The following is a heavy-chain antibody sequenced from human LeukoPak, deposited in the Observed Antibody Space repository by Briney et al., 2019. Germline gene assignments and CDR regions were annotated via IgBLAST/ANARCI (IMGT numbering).Heavy chain of an antibody. CDR3: ARDNSVGDNAWWFDP. CDR1: GYTFTSYY. V-gene: IGHV1-46*01. D-gene: IGHD1-26*01. J-gene: IGHJ5*02. Sequence: ASVKLSCKASGYTFTSYYMHWVRQAPGQGLEWMGIINPSGGSTSYAQKFQGRVTMTRDMSTSTVYMELSSLRSEDTAIYYCARDNSVGDNAWWFDPWGQGTLVTVSS. CDR2: INPSGGST.